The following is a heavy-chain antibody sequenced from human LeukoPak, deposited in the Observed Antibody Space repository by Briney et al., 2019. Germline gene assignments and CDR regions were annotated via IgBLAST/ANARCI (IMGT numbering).Heavy chain of an antibody. CDR1: GFTFSTYW. D-gene: IGHD1-26*01. CDR3: ARIIVGATTDSDFDY. V-gene: IGHV3-74*01. Sequence: GGSLRLSCSASGFTFSTYWMHWVRQVPGKGLVWVSRINSDGSSTNYADSVKGRFTISRDNAKNTLYLQMNSLRAEDTAVYYCARIIVGATTDSDFDYWGQGTLVTVSS. J-gene: IGHJ4*02. CDR2: INSDGSST.